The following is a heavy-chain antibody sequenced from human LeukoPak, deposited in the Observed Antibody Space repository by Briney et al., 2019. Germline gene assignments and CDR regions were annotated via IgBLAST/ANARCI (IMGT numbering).Heavy chain of an antibody. CDR2: IYGSDDK. CDR3: ARQGYGYVYFDF. Sequence: ESGPTLVKPTETLTLTCTFSGFSLDSTAVGVGWVRQPPGKAQEWLALIYGSDDKRYMPSLQNRLTITKDTSKNLVVLTMANVDPVDTATYYCARQGYGYVYFDFWGRGILVTVSS. D-gene: IGHD5-18*01. V-gene: IGHV2-5*01. J-gene: IGHJ4*02. CDR1: GFSLDSTAVG.